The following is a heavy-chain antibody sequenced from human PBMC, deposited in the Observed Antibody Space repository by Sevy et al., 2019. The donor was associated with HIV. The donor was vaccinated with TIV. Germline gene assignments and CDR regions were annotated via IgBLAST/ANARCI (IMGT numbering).Heavy chain of an antibody. D-gene: IGHD2-15*01. V-gene: IGHV1-69*13. CDR2: IIPIFGTA. J-gene: IGHJ3*02. CDR3: AGVVVVAVDAFDI. Sequence: ASVKVSCKASGGTFSSYAISWVRQAPGQGLEWMGGIIPIFGTANYAQKFQGRVTITADESTSTAYMELSSLRSEDTAVYYCAGVVVVAVDAFDIWGQGTMVTVSS. CDR1: GGTFSSYA.